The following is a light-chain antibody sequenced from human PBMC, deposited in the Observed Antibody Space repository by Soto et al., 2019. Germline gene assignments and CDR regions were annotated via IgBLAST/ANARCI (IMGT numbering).Light chain of an antibody. J-gene: IGLJ1*01. Sequence: QSALTQPASVSGSPGQSITISCTGTSSDVGNYNLVSWYQQHPGKAPQLMIYEGSKRPSGVSNRFSGSKSGNTASLTISGLQAEDEADYYCSSYADSSTDVFGTGTKLTVL. V-gene: IGLV2-23*01. CDR3: SSYADSSTDV. CDR2: EGS. CDR1: SSDVGNYNL.